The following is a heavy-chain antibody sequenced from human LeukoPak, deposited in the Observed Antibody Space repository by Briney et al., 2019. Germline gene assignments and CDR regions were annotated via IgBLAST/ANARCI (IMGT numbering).Heavy chain of an antibody. CDR2: INPNSGGT. V-gene: IGHV1-2*02. CDR1: GYTFTGYY. Sequence: ASVKVSCKASGYTFTGYYMHWVRQAPGQGLEWMGWINPNSGGTNYAQKFQGRVTMTRDTSISTAYMELSRLRSDDTAVCYCARAGELLWFGELFYYFVYWGQGTLVTVSS. J-gene: IGHJ4*02. D-gene: IGHD3-10*01. CDR3: ARAGELLWFGELFYYFVY.